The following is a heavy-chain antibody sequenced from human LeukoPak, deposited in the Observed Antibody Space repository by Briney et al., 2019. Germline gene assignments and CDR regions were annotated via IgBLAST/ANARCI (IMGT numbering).Heavy chain of an antibody. V-gene: IGHV1-2*02. CDR3: ARVENCSGGSCFRKFDY. D-gene: IGHD2-15*01. J-gene: IGHJ4*02. CDR1: GYTFTGYY. Sequence: ASVKVSCKASGYTFTGYYMHWVRQAPGQGLEWMGWINPNSGGTNYAQKFQGRATMTRDTSISTAYMELSRLRSDDTAVYYCARVENCSGGSCFRKFDYWGQGTLVTVSS. CDR2: INPNSGGT.